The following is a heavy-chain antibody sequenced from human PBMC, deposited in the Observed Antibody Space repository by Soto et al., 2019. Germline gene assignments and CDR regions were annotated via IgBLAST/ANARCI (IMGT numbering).Heavy chain of an antibody. V-gene: IGHV4-30-4*01. D-gene: IGHD3-22*01. CDR3: ARDHNYDSSGLDY. CDR2: IYYSGST. CDR1: GGSISSGDYY. J-gene: IGHJ4*02. Sequence: SETRSLTCTVSGGSISSGDYYGIGIRQPPGKGLEWIGYIYYSGSTYYNPSLKSRVTISVNTSKNQFSLKLSSVTAADTAVYYCARDHNYDSSGLDYWGQGTLVTVS.